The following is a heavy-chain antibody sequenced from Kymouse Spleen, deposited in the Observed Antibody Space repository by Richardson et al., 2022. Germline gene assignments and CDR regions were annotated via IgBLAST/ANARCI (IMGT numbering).Heavy chain of an antibody. CDR3: AKDEYYYGSGSYYNPFDY. V-gene: IGHV3-9*01. D-gene: IGHD3-10*01. CDR2: ISWNSGSI. J-gene: IGHJ4*02. Sequence: EVQLVESGGGLVQPGRSLRLSCAASGFTFDDYAMHWVRQAPGKGLEWVSGISWNSGSIGYADSVKGRFTISRDNAKNSLYLQMNSLRAEDTALYYCAKDEYYYGSGSYYNPFDYWGQGTLVTVSS. CDR1: GFTFDDYA.